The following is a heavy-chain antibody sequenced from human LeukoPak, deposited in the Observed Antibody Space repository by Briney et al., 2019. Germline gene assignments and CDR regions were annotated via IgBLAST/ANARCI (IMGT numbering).Heavy chain of an antibody. V-gene: IGHV4-34*01. D-gene: IGHD3-3*01. Sequence: SETLSLTCAVYGGSFSGYYWSWIRQPPGKGLEWIGEINHSGSTNYNPSLKSRVTISVDTSKNQFSLKLSSVTAADTAVYYCATGRRITRFRSPQNALDIWGQGTMVTVSS. CDR3: ATGRRITRFRSPQNALDI. CDR1: GGSFSGYY. J-gene: IGHJ3*02. CDR2: INHSGST.